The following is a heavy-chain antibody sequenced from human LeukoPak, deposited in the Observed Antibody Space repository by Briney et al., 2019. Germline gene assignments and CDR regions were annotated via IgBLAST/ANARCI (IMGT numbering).Heavy chain of an antibody. V-gene: IGHV1-18*01. Sequence: ASVRVSSKASGYTFTSYGISWVRQAPGQGLEWVGWISGSKGKTIYAQKFQGRVTMATDTSTSTVYMEVRSLRSDDTAVYYCARGWKYRFGFYFDYWGQGTLVTVSS. CDR2: ISGSKGKT. CDR3: ARGWKYRFGFYFDY. J-gene: IGHJ4*02. D-gene: IGHD5-18*01. CDR1: GYTFTSYG.